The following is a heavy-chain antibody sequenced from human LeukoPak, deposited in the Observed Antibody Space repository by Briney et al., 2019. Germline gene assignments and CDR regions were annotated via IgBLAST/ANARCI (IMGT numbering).Heavy chain of an antibody. CDR1: GFTLSSYW. Sequence: GGSLRLSCAASGFTLSSYWMSWVRQAPGKGLEWVANINQDGSERYYVDSMKGRFTISRDNAKNSLYLQMNSLRAEDTAVYYCARDAISITMLRGYLHHDAFDIWGQGTMVTVSS. CDR3: ARDAISITMLRGYLHHDAFDI. D-gene: IGHD3-10*01. V-gene: IGHV3-7*01. J-gene: IGHJ3*02. CDR2: INQDGSER.